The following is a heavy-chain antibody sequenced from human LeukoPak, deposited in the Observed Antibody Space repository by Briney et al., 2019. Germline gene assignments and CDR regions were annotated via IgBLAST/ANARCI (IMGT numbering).Heavy chain of an antibody. Sequence: ASVKVSCKASGYTFTSYGISWVRQAPGQGLEGMGLISAYNGNTNYAQKLQGRVTMTTDTPTSTAYMELRSLRADDTAVYYCARDEGDGIISGATVFDYWGQGTLVTVSS. CDR1: GYTFTSYG. CDR3: ARDEGDGIISGATVFDY. D-gene: IGHD1-20*01. CDR2: ISAYNGNT. J-gene: IGHJ4*02. V-gene: IGHV1-18*01.